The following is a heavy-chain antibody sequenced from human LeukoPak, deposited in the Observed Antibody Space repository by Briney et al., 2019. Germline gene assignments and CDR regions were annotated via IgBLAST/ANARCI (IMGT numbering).Heavy chain of an antibody. D-gene: IGHD3-3*01. Sequence: GGSLRLSCAASGFRFSNYAMHWVRQAPGKGLEFVSAIGGSGESRYYAKSVKGRFTISRDNSRNTLYLLMAGLGTDDMAVYYCARARADFWSGYQYWGQGTLVTVSS. CDR3: ARARADFWSGYQY. J-gene: IGHJ4*02. CDR1: GFRFSNYA. CDR2: IGGSGESR. V-gene: IGHV3-64*01.